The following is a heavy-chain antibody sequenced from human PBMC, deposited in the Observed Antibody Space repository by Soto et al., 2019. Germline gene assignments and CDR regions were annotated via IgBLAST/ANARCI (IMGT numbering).Heavy chain of an antibody. V-gene: IGHV3-23*01. CDR1: GFTFSRYA. CDR2: ISGGGETT. Sequence: EVQLLESGGGLVQPGGSLRLSCAASGFTFSRYAMWWFRQAPGKGLECVSAISGGGETTYYADSVKGRFTISRDNAKNTLYLQMNSLRAEDTAGYYCAFNSGSGSYYFDYWGQGTLVTVSS. J-gene: IGHJ4*02. CDR3: AFNSGSGSYYFDY. D-gene: IGHD3-10*01.